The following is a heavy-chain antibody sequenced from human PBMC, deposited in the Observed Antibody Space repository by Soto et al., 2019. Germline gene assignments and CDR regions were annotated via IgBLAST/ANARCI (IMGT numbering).Heavy chain of an antibody. CDR2: IKQDGGEK. Sequence: GGSLRLSCAASGVTFSSYWMSWVRQAPGKGLEWVANIKQDGGEKYYVDSVKGRFTISRDNAKNSLYLQMNSLRVEDTALYYCARRYSSSWSGFDPWGRGTLVTISS. J-gene: IGHJ5*02. CDR3: ARRYSSSWSGFDP. D-gene: IGHD6-13*01. CDR1: GVTFSSYW. V-gene: IGHV3-7*01.